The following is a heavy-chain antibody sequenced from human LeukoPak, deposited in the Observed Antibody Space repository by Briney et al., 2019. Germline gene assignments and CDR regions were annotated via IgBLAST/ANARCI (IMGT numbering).Heavy chain of an antibody. CDR1: GGSISSSSQY. J-gene: IGHJ4*02. Sequence: SETLSLTCTVSGGSISSSSQYWGWIRQPPGKGLEWIGYIYYSGSTYYNPSLKSRVTISVETSKSQFSLKLSSVTAADTALYYCASFYQAYYFDYWGQGTLVTVSS. CDR3: ASFYQAYYFDY. CDR2: IYYSGST. D-gene: IGHD2-21*01. V-gene: IGHV4-30-4*08.